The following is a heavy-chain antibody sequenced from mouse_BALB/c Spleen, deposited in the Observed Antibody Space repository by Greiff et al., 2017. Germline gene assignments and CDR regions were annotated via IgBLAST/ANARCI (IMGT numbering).Heavy chain of an antibody. CDR3: ARRDYGSSDWYFDV. V-gene: IGHV5-6*03. D-gene: IGHD1-1*01. J-gene: IGHJ1*01. CDR2: ISSGGSYT. CDR1: GFTFSSYG. Sequence: EVMLVESGGGLVKPGGSLKLSCAASGFTFSSYGMSWVRQTPDKRLEWVATISSGGSYTYYPDSVKGRFTISRDNAKNTLYLQMSSLKSEDTAMYYCARRDYGSSDWYFDVWGAGTTVTVSS.